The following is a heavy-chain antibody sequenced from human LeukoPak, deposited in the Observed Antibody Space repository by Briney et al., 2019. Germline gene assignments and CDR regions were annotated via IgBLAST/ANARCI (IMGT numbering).Heavy chain of an antibody. J-gene: IGHJ6*03. CDR3: ARTGGSGPDYFYSYKDV. Sequence: PGGSLRLSCVASGFTFDSYEMNWVRQAPGKGLEWISFISASGSTIYYADSVRGRFITSRDNAKNSLYLQMNSLRAEDRGLYFCARTGGSGPDYFYSYKDVWGKGTTVTVSS. D-gene: IGHD5-12*01. CDR2: ISASGSTI. CDR1: GFTFDSYE. V-gene: IGHV3-48*03.